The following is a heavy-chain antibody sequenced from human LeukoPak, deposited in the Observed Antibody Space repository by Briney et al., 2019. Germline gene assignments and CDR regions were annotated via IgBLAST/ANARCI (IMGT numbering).Heavy chain of an antibody. CDR1: GGTFIDYG. Sequence: SVKVSCKASGGTFIDYGFAWFRQAPGQGLEWMGRIVPVVEITNYAQPFHDRVTITADKTTSTTYMELSSLRSEDTAVYFCARDEAGFGTTPLDYWGQGTLVTVSS. CDR3: ARDEAGFGTTPLDY. V-gene: IGHV1-69*04. CDR2: IVPVVEIT. D-gene: IGHD2-8*01. J-gene: IGHJ4*02.